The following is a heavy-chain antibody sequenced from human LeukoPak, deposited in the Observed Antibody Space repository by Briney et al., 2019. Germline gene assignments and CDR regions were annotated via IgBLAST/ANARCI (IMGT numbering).Heavy chain of an antibody. V-gene: IGHV3-30*02. CDR2: IRYDGGNK. Sequence: GGSVRLSCAASGFTFSSYGMHWVRQAPGKGLEWVAFIRYDGGNKYYADSVKGRFTISRDNSKNTLYLQMNSLRAEDTAVYYCARGGFYYGMDVWGQGTTVTVSS. CDR1: GFTFSSYG. J-gene: IGHJ6*02. CDR3: ARGGFYYGMDV. D-gene: IGHD3-16*01.